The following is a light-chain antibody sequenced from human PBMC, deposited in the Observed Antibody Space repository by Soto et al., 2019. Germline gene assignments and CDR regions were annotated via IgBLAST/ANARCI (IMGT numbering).Light chain of an antibody. CDR1: QSISSW. CDR3: QQYNSDRRT. CDR2: KAS. Sequence: DIQMTQSPSTLSASVGDRVTITCRASQSISSWLAWYQQKPGKAPKLLIYKASSLESGGPSRFSGSGSGTEFTLTISSLQPDDFATYYCQQYNSDRRTFGQGTKVEIK. J-gene: IGKJ1*01. V-gene: IGKV1-5*03.